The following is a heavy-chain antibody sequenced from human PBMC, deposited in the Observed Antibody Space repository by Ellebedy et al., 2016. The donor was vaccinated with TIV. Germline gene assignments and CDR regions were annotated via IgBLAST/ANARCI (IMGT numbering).Heavy chain of an antibody. V-gene: IGHV1-8*01. CDR3: ARTYGSGSFGY. J-gene: IGHJ4*02. Sequence: ASVKVSXXAFGYTFITYDINWVRQAPGQGLEWMGWMNPNGGHTAYAQKFQGRVTMTRNTSIRTAYMELSSLRFEDTAVYYCARTYGSGSFGYWGQGTLVTVSS. CDR1: GYTFITYD. CDR2: MNPNGGHT. D-gene: IGHD3-10*01.